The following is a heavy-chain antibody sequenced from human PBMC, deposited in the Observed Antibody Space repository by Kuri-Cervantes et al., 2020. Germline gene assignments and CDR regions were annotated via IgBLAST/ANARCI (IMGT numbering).Heavy chain of an antibody. D-gene: IGHD3-22*01. CDR1: GFPVSNNY. Sequence: LSLTCAASGFPVSNNYMSWVRQAPGKGLEWVSYISSSSSTIYYADSVKGRFTISRDNAKNPLYLQMNSLRDEDTAVYYCARDRSSSGYYPPWYFDLWGRGTLVTVSS. CDR2: ISSSSSTI. CDR3: ARDRSSSGYYPPWYFDL. J-gene: IGHJ2*01. V-gene: IGHV3-48*02.